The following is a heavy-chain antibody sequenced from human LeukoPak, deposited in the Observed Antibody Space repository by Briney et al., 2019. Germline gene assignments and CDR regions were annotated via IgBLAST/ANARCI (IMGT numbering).Heavy chain of an antibody. CDR3: ARDLYYYGSGSYSSIDY. CDR2: IWYDGSNK. J-gene: IGHJ4*02. D-gene: IGHD3-10*01. CDR1: GFTFSSYG. Sequence: GGSLRLSCAASGFTFSSYGMHWVRQAPGKGLEWVAVIWYDGSNKYYADSVKGRFTISRDNSKNTLYLQMSSLRAEDTAVYYCARDLYYYGSGSYSSIDYWGQGTLVTVSS. V-gene: IGHV3-33*01.